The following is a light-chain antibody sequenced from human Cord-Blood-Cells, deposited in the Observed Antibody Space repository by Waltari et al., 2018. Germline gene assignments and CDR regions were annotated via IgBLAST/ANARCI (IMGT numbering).Light chain of an antibody. CDR2: WAS. CDR3: QQYYSTPRT. Sequence: DIVMTQSPDSLAVSLVVRATINCKSSQRVLYSSNNKNYLAWYQQKPGQPPKLLIYWASTRESGVPDRFSGSGSGTDFTLTISSLQAEDVAVYYCQQYYSTPRTFGQGTKVEIK. V-gene: IGKV4-1*01. J-gene: IGKJ1*01. CDR1: QRVLYSSNNKNY.